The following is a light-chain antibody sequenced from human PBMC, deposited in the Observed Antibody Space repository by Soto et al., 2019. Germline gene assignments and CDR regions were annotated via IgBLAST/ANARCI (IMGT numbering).Light chain of an antibody. CDR2: LEGSGSY. V-gene: IGLV4-60*02. CDR3: ETWDFNTRV. Sequence: QSVLTQSSSASASLGSSVKLTCTLSSGHSSYIIAWHQQQPGNAPRYLMKLEGSGSYNKGSGVPDRFSGSSSGADRYLTISNLQFEDEADYYCETWDFNTRVFGGGTKLTVL. CDR1: SGHSSYI. J-gene: IGLJ3*02.